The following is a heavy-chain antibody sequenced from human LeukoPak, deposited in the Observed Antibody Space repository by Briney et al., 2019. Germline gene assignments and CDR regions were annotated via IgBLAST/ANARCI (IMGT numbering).Heavy chain of an antibody. D-gene: IGHD6-13*01. V-gene: IGHV1-18*04. J-gene: IGHJ5*02. CDR1: GYTFTSYG. CDR2: ISAYNGNT. Sequence: GASVKVSCKASGYTFTSYGISWVRQAPGPGLEWMGWISAYNGNTNYAQKLQGRVTMTTDTSTSTAYMELRSLRSDDTAVYYCARDPHIAAAGYNWFDPWGQGTLVTVSS. CDR3: ARDPHIAAAGYNWFDP.